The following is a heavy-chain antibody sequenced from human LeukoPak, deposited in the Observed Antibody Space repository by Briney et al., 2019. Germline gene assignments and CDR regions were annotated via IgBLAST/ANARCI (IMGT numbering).Heavy chain of an antibody. V-gene: IGHV4-61*02. Sequence: SGTLSLTCAVSGGSISSGSYYWSWIRQPAGRGLEWIGRVYTSGSTNYNPSLKSRVTISLDTSKNQFSLKLSSVTAADTAVYYCARDFWGWGEGRYYYYMDVWGKGTTVTISS. D-gene: IGHD3-16*01. CDR3: ARDFWGWGEGRYYYYMDV. CDR1: GGSISSGSYY. J-gene: IGHJ6*03. CDR2: VYTSGST.